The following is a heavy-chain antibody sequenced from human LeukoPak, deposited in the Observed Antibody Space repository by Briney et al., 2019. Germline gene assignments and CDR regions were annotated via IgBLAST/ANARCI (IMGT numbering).Heavy chain of an antibody. J-gene: IGHJ3*02. D-gene: IGHD3-10*01. V-gene: IGHV3-30*18. CDR2: ISYDGSNK. CDR3: AKSLPYSRYRVQGYYAFDI. CDR1: GFTFSSYG. Sequence: PGRSLRLSCAASGFTFSSYGMHWVRQAPGKGLEWVAVISYDGSNKYHADSVKGRFTISRDNSKNTLYLQMNSLRAEDTAVYYCAKSLPYSRYRVQGYYAFDIWGQGTMVTVSS.